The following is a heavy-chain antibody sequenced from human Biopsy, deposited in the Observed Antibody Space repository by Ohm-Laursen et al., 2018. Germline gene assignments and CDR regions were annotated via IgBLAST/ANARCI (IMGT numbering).Heavy chain of an antibody. Sequence: SLRLSCAASGFTFNNYGMQWVRQAPGKGLEWVAFIFYDGSNTYYADSVKGRFTISRDNSKNALYLQMNSLRPADTAKYYCVRGRAYWGQGILVTVSS. V-gene: IGHV3-33*01. CDR1: GFTFNNYG. CDR3: VRGRAY. CDR2: IFYDGSNT. J-gene: IGHJ4*02.